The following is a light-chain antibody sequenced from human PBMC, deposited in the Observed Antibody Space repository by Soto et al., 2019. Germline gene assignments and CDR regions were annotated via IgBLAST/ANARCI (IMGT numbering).Light chain of an antibody. CDR2: YDD. Sequence: QSVLTQPPSVSESPRQRVTISCSGSSSNLGNNAVTWYQQLPGKAPKLLIYYDDLLPSWVSDRFSGSKSGTSASLAISGLQSEDEADYYCSAWDDSLNGPVFGGGTKVTVL. J-gene: IGLJ2*01. V-gene: IGLV1-36*01. CDR3: SAWDDSLNGPV. CDR1: SSNLGNNA.